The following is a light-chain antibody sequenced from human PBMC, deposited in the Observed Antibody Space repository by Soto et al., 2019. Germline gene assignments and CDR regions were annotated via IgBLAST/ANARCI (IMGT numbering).Light chain of an antibody. Sequence: IQVTQSPSSLSASVGDRVTITCRTSQGIRSALGWYQQKPGKVPKLLIYAASTLQSGVPSRFSGSGSGTEFSLTISSLQPDDFATFYCQQYSSFSRTFGQGTKVE. CDR2: AAS. J-gene: IGKJ1*01. CDR3: QQYSSFSRT. CDR1: QGIRSA. V-gene: IGKV1-17*01.